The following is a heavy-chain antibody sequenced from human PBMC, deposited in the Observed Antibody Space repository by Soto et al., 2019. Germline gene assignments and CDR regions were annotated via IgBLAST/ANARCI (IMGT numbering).Heavy chain of an antibody. Sequence: QVQLVESGGGVVQPGRSLRLSCAASGFTFSSYGMHWVRQAPGKGLGWVAVISYDGSNKYYADSVKGRFTISRDNSKNTLYLQMNSLRAEDTAVYYCAKDPHDIVVVPAASADYYYYMDVWGKGTTVTVSS. J-gene: IGHJ6*03. CDR1: GFTFSSYG. CDR3: AKDPHDIVVVPAASADYYYYMDV. D-gene: IGHD2-2*01. CDR2: ISYDGSNK. V-gene: IGHV3-30*18.